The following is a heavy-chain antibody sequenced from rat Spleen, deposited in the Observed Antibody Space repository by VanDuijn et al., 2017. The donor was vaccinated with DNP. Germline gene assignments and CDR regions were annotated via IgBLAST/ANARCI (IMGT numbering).Heavy chain of an antibody. D-gene: IGHD1-4*01. CDR3: AGRPPPTRGPFDY. J-gene: IGHJ2*01. Sequence: EVQLVESGGGLVQPGRSLNLSCAASGFTFSDHNMAWVRQAPKKGLEWVATISYDGSSTYYRDSVKGRFIISRNNAKSSLYLQMDSLRSDDTATYYCAGRPPPTRGPFDYWGQGIMVTVSS. V-gene: IGHV5-7*01. CDR1: GFTFSDHN. CDR2: ISYDGSST.